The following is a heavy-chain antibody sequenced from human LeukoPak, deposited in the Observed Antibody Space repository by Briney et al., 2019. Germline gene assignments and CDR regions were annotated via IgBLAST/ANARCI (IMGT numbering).Heavy chain of an antibody. CDR1: GFTFSSYW. V-gene: IGHV3-74*01. CDR3: ARDRAYQLDY. Sequence: PGGSLRLSCAASGFTFSSYWMHWVRQAPGKGLVWVSRIKSDASGTSYADSVKGRFTISRDNAKNTLYLQMNSLRAEDTAVYYCARDRAYQLDYWGQGTLVTVSS. D-gene: IGHD2-2*01. J-gene: IGHJ4*02. CDR2: IKSDASGT.